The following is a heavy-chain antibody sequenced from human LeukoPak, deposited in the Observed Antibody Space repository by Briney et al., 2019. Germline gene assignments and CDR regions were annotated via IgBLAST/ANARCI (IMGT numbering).Heavy chain of an antibody. Sequence: PGGSLRLSCAASGFTVSSNYMSWVRQAPGKGLEWVSVIYSGGSTYYADSVKGRFTISRDNSKNTLYLQMNSLRAEDTAVYYCARDKGAATEERSDYWGQGTLVTVSS. D-gene: IGHD1-26*01. CDR2: IYSGGST. CDR3: ARDKGAATEERSDY. J-gene: IGHJ4*02. CDR1: GFTVSSNY. V-gene: IGHV3-66*01.